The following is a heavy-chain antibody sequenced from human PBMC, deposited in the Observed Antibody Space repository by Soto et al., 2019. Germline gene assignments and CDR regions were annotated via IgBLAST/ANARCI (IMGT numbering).Heavy chain of an antibody. V-gene: IGHV1-18*01. CDR1: GYTFTSYG. Sequence: QVQLVQSGAEVKKPGASVKVSCKASGYTFTSYGISWVRQAPGQGLEWMGWISAYNGNTNYAQKLQGRVTMTTDTSTSTAYMELRGLRSDDTAVYYCARVIRYSGYDEQKLADYWGQGTLVTVSS. D-gene: IGHD5-12*01. CDR3: ARVIRYSGYDEQKLADY. CDR2: ISAYNGNT. J-gene: IGHJ4*02.